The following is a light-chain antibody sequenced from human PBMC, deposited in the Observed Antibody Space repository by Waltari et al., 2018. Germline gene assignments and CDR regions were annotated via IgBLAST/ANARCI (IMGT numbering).Light chain of an antibody. CDR2: DVN. CDR3: SSYTSSTSVI. V-gene: IGLV2-14*03. Sequence: QSALTQPASVSGSPGQSTTISCTGTSNDVGGYKYVSWYQQHPGKAPKVLIYDVNNRPSGVSNRFSGSKSGNTASLTISGLQAEDEADYFCSSYTSSTSVIFGGGTKVTVL. J-gene: IGLJ2*01. CDR1: SNDVGGYKY.